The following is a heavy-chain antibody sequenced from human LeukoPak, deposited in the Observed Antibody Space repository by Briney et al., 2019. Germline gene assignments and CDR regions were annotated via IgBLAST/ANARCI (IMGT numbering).Heavy chain of an antibody. J-gene: IGHJ3*01. CDR3: AKDRGFSGSSTFDF. CDR1: GFTFSSYW. V-gene: IGHV3-74*01. CDR2: VNTDGST. D-gene: IGHD1-26*01. Sequence: GGSLRLSCAASGFTFSSYWMHWVRQAPGKGLVWVSRVNTDGSTFYADSVKGRFTISRDNAKNTLYLQMSSLRAEDTAVYYCAKDRGFSGSSTFDFWGQGTMVTVSS.